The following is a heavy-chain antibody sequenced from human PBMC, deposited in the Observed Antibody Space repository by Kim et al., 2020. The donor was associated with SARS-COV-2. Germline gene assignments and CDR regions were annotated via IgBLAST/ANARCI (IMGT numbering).Heavy chain of an antibody. D-gene: IGHD3-22*01. CDR2: ISYDGAHK. V-gene: IGHV3-30*18. CDR1: GFTFRSYA. CDR3: AKPSRHYYDSSGYIAN. J-gene: IGHJ1*01. Sequence: GGSLRLSCAASGFTFRSYAMDWVRQAPGKGLEWVAVISYDGAHKHHADSVKGRFTISRDDSESTLYLQMNSLRVEDTAVYYCAKPSRHYYDSSGYIANWGQGTLVTVSS.